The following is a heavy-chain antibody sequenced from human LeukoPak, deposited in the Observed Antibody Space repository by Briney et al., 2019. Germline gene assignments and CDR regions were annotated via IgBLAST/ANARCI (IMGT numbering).Heavy chain of an antibody. CDR1: GYTFTGYY. CDR3: ARGGITIFGVVIHYFDY. D-gene: IGHD3-3*01. Sequence: GASVKVSCKASGYTFTGYYMHWVRQAPGQGLEWMGWINPNSGGTNYAQKFQGRVTMTRDTSISTAYMELSRLRSDDTAVYYCARGGITIFGVVIHYFDYWGQGTPVTVSS. J-gene: IGHJ4*02. V-gene: IGHV1-2*02. CDR2: INPNSGGT.